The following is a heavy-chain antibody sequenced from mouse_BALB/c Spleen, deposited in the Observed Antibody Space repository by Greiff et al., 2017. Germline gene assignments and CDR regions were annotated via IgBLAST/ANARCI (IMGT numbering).Heavy chain of an antibody. CDR3: ARDADSSGYLAWFAY. CDR2: IWGDGST. Sequence: VQLVESGPGLVAPSQSLSITCTVSGFSLTGYGVNWVRQPPGKGLEWLGMIWGDGSTDYNSALKSRLSISKDNSKSQVFLKMNSLQTDDTARYYCARDADSSGYLAWFAYWGQGTLVTVSA. CDR1: GFSLTGYG. J-gene: IGHJ3*01. D-gene: IGHD3-2*01. V-gene: IGHV2-6-7*01.